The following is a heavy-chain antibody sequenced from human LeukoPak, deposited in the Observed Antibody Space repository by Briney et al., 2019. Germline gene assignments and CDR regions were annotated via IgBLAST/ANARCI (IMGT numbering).Heavy chain of an antibody. CDR1: GFTFSNYA. CDR2: ISSDGSNK. Sequence: GGSLRLSCAASGFTFSNYAMHWVRQAPGKGLEGVAVISSDGSNKYYADSVKGRLTFSRDNSKNTLYLQMTSLRAEDTAVYYCARDWRAIQLWFPHDYWGQGTLVTVSS. CDR3: ARDWRAIQLWFPHDY. D-gene: IGHD5-18*01. V-gene: IGHV3-30*04. J-gene: IGHJ4*02.